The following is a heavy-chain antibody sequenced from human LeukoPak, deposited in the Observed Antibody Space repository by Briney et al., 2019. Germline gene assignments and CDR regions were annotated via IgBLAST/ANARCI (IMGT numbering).Heavy chain of an antibody. J-gene: IGHJ4*02. CDR2: INHSGST. CDR3: AGLGRGY. V-gene: IGHV4-34*01. CDR1: GGSFSGYY. Sequence: SETLSLTCAVYGGSFSGYYWSWIRQPPGKGLEWIGEINHSGSTNYNPSLKSRVTMSVDTSKNQFSLKLSSVTAADTAVYYCAGLGRGYWGQGTLVTVSS.